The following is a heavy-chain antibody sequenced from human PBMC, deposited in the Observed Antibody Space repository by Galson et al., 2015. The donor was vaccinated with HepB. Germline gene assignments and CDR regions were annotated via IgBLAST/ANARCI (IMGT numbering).Heavy chain of an antibody. CDR2: IKSKTDGGAT. V-gene: IGHV3-15*07. Sequence: SLRLSCAASGFTFSNSCMNWVRQAPGKGLEWVGRIKSKTDGGATDYAAPVKGRFTISRDDSKNTLYLQMNSQKTEDTAVYYCTTLLGYFDWSPQRHIKVAGGWGQRTLVTVSS. CDR3: TTLLGYFDWSPQRHIKVAGG. J-gene: IGHJ4*02. CDR1: GFTFSNSC. D-gene: IGHD3-9*01.